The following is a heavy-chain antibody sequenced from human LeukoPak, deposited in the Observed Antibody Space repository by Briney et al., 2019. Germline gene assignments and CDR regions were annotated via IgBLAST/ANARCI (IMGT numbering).Heavy chain of an antibody. CDR1: EYTFTSYW. CDR2: IYPGDSDT. V-gene: IGHV5-51*01. Sequence: GESLKISCKGSEYTFTSYWIGWVRQMPGKGLEWMGIIYPGDSDTRYGPSFQGQVTISADKSISTAYLQWGSLKASDTAIYYCARLDDSSGYYSHFEYWGQGTLVTVSS. D-gene: IGHD3-22*01. CDR3: ARLDDSSGYYSHFEY. J-gene: IGHJ4*02.